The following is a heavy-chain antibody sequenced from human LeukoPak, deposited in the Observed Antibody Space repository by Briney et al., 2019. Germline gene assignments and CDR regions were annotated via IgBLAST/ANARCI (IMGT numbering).Heavy chain of an antibody. CDR3: AKDREVPAARPRSGYYYYMDV. V-gene: IGHV3-30*02. Sequence: GGSLRLSCAASGFTFSSYGMHWVRQAPGKGLEWVAFIRYDGSNKYYADSVKGRFTISRDNSKNTLYLQMNSLRAEDTAVYYCAKDREVPAARPRSGYYYYMDVWGKGTTVTVSS. CDR2: IRYDGSNK. CDR1: GFTFSSYG. D-gene: IGHD2-2*01. J-gene: IGHJ6*03.